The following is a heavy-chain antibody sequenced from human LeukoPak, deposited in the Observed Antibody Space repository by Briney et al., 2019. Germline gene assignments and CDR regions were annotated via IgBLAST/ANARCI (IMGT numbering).Heavy chain of an antibody. CDR3: ANTYDSSGYYYETAGDWFDP. CDR1: GYTFTGYY. V-gene: IGHV1-2*02. Sequence: ASVKVSCKASGYTFTGYYMHWVRQAPGQGLEWMGWINPNSGGTNYAQKFQGRVTMTRDTSISTAYMELSRLRSDDTAVYYCANTYDSSGYYYETAGDWFDPWGQGTLVTVSS. J-gene: IGHJ5*02. D-gene: IGHD3-22*01. CDR2: INPNSGGT.